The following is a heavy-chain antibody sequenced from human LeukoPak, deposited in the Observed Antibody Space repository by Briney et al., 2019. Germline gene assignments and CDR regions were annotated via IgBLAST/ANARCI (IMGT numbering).Heavy chain of an antibody. J-gene: IGHJ4*02. D-gene: IGHD6-13*01. CDR2: IYYSGST. V-gene: IGHV4-59*01. CDR3: ARAGYSSSWYPGAFDY. Sequence: KPSETLSLTCTVSGGSISSYYWSWIRQPPGEGLEWIGYIYYSGSTNYNPSLKSRVTISVDTSKNQFSLKLSSVTAADTAVYYCARAGYSSSWYPGAFDYWGQGTLVTVSS. CDR1: GGSISSYY.